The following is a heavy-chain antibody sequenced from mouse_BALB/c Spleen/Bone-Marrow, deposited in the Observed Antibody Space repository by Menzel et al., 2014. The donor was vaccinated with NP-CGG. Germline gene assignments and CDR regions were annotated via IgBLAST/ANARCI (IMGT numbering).Heavy chain of an antibody. CDR1: SFNIRDTY. CDR3: ARGVRQLGLPF. Sequence: EVQLQQSGAELVKPGASVKLSCTSSSFNIRDTYIHWVKQRPEQGLEWIGKIDPAKDNTEYDPKFQGKATITADTPSNTAYLQLSSLTSEDTAVYYCARGVRQLGLPFWGQGTLVTVST. D-gene: IGHD3-2*01. CDR2: IDPAKDNT. J-gene: IGHJ3*01. V-gene: IGHV14-3*02.